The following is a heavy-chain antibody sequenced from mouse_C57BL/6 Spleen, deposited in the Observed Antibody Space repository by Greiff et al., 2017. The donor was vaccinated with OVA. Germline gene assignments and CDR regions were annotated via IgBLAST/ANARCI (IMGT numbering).Heavy chain of an antibody. CDR2: IYPRSGNT. D-gene: IGHD2-4*01. CDR3: ARNDYDEEGYAMDY. V-gene: IGHV1-81*01. J-gene: IGHJ4*01. CDR1: GYTFTSYG. Sequence: VQLQQSGAELARPGASVKLSCKASGYTFTSYGISWVKQRTGQGLEWIGEIYPRSGNTYYNEKFKGKATLTADKSSSTAYMELRSLTSEDSAVYFCARNDYDEEGYAMDYWGQGTSVTVSS.